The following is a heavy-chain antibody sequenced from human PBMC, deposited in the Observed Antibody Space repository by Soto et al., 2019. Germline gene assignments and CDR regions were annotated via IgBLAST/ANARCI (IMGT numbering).Heavy chain of an antibody. V-gene: IGHV4-59*01. Sequence: QVQLQESGPGLVKPSDTLSLTCTVSGASISTYYWSWIRQPPGKGLEWIGYISYSGSTNYNPSLKSRVTISFDASKNEISLQVQSATAADAAVYYCARDLKEYCSDGKCNWFDPWGQGTLVTVSS. J-gene: IGHJ5*02. D-gene: IGHD2-15*01. CDR3: ARDLKEYCSDGKCNWFDP. CDR1: GASISTYY. CDR2: ISYSGST.